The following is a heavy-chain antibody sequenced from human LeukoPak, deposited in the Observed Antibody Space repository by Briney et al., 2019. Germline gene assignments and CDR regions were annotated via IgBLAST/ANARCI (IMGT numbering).Heavy chain of an antibody. CDR3: ATFGTTGTVHYFDY. CDR2: FDPEDGET. V-gene: IGHV1-24*01. J-gene: IGHJ4*02. Sequence: ASVKVSCKVSGYTLTELSMHWARQAPGKGLEWMGGFDPEDGETIYAQKFQGRVTMTEDTSTDTAYMELSSLRSEDTAVYYCATFGTTGTVHYFDYWGQGTLVTVSS. CDR1: GYTLTELS. D-gene: IGHD1-1*01.